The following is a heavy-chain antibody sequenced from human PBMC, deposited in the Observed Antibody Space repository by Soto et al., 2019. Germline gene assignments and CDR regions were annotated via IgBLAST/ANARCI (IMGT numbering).Heavy chain of an antibody. CDR1: GFTFTAFW. V-gene: IGHV3-7*03. CDR3: ARHQGYSTRSGSYSDY. D-gene: IGHD3-10*01. CDR2: IKEEGNET. Sequence: PGGSLRLSCAASGFTFTAFWMNWVRQAPGKGLEWVATIKEEGNETYYVDSVKGRFTISRDNATNSLYLKLKSLRAEDTAVYYCARHQGYSTRSGSYSDYWGQGTLGTVSS. J-gene: IGHJ4*02.